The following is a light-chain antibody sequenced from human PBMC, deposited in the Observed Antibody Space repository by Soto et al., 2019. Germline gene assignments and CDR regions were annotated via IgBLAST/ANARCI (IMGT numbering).Light chain of an antibody. V-gene: IGLV1-51*01. CDR2: DNN. CDR1: NSNIGNKF. J-gene: IGLJ1*01. CDR3: ASWDDSLSGFV. Sequence: QSVLTQPPSLSATPGQKVTISCSGSNSNIGNKFVSWYQQLPGTAPKLLIYDNNKRPSGIPDRFSGSQSGTSASLAINGLRSEDEADYYCASWDDSLSGFVFGTGTKLTVL.